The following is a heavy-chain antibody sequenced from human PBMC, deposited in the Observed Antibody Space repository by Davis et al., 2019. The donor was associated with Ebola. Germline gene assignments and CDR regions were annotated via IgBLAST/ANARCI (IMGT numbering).Heavy chain of an antibody. CDR3: GRGGIAVEYRYYFDY. D-gene: IGHD6-19*01. CDR2: INSDGSST. Sequence: PGGSLRLSCAASGFTFSSYWMHWVRQAPGKGLVWVSRINSDGSSTSYADSVKGRFTTSRDNSKNTLYLQMNSLRAEDTAVYYCGRGGIAVEYRYYFDYWGQGTLVTVSS. CDR1: GFTFSSYW. J-gene: IGHJ4*02. V-gene: IGHV3-74*01.